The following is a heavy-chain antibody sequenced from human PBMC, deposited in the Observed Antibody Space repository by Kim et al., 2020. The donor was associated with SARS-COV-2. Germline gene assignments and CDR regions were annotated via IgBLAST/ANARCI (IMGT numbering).Heavy chain of an antibody. CDR3: ARAEGSITVVGVVIQNFDY. V-gene: IGHV4-31*02. J-gene: IGHJ4*02. Sequence: KSRVTISVDTSKNQFSLKLSSVTAADTAVYYCARAEGSITVVGVVIQNFDYWGQGTLVTVSS. D-gene: IGHD3-3*01.